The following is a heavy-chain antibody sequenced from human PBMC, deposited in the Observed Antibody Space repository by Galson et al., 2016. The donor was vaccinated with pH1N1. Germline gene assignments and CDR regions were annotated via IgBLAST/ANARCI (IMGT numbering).Heavy chain of an antibody. V-gene: IGHV3-7*01. CDR3: ASARFDP. CDR1: GFTFSNFR. Sequence: SLRLSCAASGFTFSNFRMHWVRQAPGKGLEWVANIRQDGSEKYYVDSVKGRFTISRDNTKNSLYLQMNSLTAEDTAVYYCASARFDPWGQGALVTVSS. CDR2: IRQDGSEK. J-gene: IGHJ5*02.